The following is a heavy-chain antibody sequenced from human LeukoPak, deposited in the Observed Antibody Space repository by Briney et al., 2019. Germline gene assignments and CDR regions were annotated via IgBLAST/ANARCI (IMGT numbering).Heavy chain of an antibody. Sequence: ASVKVSCKASGGTFSSYAISWVRQAPGQGLEWMGGIIPIFGTANYAQKFQGRVTITADESTSTAYMELSSLRSEDTAVYYCSGGKWSSSWQSVPNYYYYYGMDVWGQGTTVNVSS. D-gene: IGHD6-13*01. CDR3: SGGKWSSSWQSVPNYYYYYGMDV. CDR1: GGTFSSYA. V-gene: IGHV1-69*13. CDR2: IIPIFGTA. J-gene: IGHJ6*02.